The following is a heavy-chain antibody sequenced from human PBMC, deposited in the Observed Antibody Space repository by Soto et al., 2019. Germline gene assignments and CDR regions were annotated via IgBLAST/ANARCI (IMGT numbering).Heavy chain of an antibody. CDR1: GYTFTGYY. CDR3: ARWGARGYCSGGSCYPSVSGMDV. V-gene: IGHV1-2*04. D-gene: IGHD2-15*01. Sequence: ASVKVSCKASGYTFTGYYMHWVRQAPGQGLEWMGWINPNSGGTNYAQKFQGWVTMTRDTSISTAYMELSRLRSDDTAVYYWARWGARGYCSGGSCYPSVSGMDVWGQGTTVTVSS. J-gene: IGHJ6*02. CDR2: INPNSGGT.